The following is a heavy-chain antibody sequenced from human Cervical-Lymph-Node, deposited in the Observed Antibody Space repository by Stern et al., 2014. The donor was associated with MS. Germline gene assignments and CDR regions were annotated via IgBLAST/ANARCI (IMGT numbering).Heavy chain of an antibody. Sequence: VQLVESGAEVKKPGASVKVSCKVSGDTFTDYAMHWVRQAPGQRLEWMGWINAGNGKTKYSKKFQGTVTITRDTSASTVYVELSSLKSEDKAVYYCARGRARVNLFGVVLGQGYYYYGMDVWGQGTTVTVAS. D-gene: IGHD3-3*01. CDR1: GDTFTDYA. CDR2: INAGNGKT. J-gene: IGHJ6*02. CDR3: ARGRARVNLFGVVLGQGYYYYGMDV. V-gene: IGHV1-3*01.